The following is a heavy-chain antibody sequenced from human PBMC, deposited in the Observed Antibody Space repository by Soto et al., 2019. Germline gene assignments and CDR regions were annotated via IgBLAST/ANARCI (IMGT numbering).Heavy chain of an antibody. CDR1: GGSFNGYY. Sequence: PSETLSLTCAVYGGSFNGYYWSWIRQPPGKGPEWIGDINHSGSTNYNPSLKSRVTISVDTSKNQFSLKLRSVTAADMAVFYCARAPDKYYFDSWGQGTQVTVSS. CDR2: INHSGST. CDR3: ARAPDKYYFDS. V-gene: IGHV4-34*01. J-gene: IGHJ4*02.